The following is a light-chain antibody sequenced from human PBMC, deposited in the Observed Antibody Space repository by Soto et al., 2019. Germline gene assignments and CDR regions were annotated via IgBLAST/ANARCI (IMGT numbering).Light chain of an antibody. CDR1: SSDVGGYNF. CDR3: CSYAGTYTLGV. V-gene: IGLV2-11*01. Sequence: QSVLTQPRSVSGSPAQSVTMSCTGTSSDVGGYNFVSWYQQRPGKVPKLMIYDVTKRPSGVPDRFSGSKSDNTASLTISGLLSEDEADYYCCSYAGTYTLGVFGTGTKGTVL. CDR2: DVT. J-gene: IGLJ1*01.